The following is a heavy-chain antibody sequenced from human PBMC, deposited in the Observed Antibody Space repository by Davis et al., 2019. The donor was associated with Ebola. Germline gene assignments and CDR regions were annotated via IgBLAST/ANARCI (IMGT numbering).Heavy chain of an antibody. J-gene: IGHJ6*02. CDR2: ISYSGSS. Sequence: MPSETLSLTCTVSGGSISSYYWSWIRQPPGEGLEWIGYISYSGSSNYNPSLKSRVTISLDTSKNQFSLKLRSVTAADTAVYYCARTKFTIFGVVDCMDVWGQGTTVTVSS. V-gene: IGHV4-59*01. CDR3: ARTKFTIFGVVDCMDV. D-gene: IGHD3-3*01. CDR1: GGSISSYY.